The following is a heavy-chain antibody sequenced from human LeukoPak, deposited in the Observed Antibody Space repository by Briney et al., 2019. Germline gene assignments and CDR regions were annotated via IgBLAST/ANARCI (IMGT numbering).Heavy chain of an antibody. J-gene: IGHJ6*04. Sequence: GGPLSLPCAASGFPLSSYEMTWVRQAPGKGLEWVSYIISSGSTIYYEESVKGGLTISRANAKNSLYLHMTSLRAEAPAVFSCAELGITMIGCVWGKGTTVTISS. CDR1: GFPLSSYE. CDR2: IISSGSTI. V-gene: IGHV3-48*03. CDR3: AELGITMIGCV. D-gene: IGHD3-10*02.